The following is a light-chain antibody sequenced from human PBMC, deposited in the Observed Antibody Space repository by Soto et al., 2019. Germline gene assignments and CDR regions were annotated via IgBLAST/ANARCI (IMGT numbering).Light chain of an antibody. J-gene: IGLJ3*02. CDR2: DDS. V-gene: IGLV3-21*02. CDR3: QVWESSTHHWV. Sequence: SYELTQPPSGSVAPGQTASITCGGNDIGDKGVHWYQQRAGQAPMLVVYDDSARPSGIPERFSGSNSGNTATLTISRVEAGDEADYYCQVWESSTHHWVLGGGTK. CDR1: DIGDKG.